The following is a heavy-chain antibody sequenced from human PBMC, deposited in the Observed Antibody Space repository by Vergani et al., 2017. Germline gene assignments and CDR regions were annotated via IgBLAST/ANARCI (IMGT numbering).Heavy chain of an antibody. Sequence: VEAGGGLVQPGGSLRLSCTASGFTFQAFAFHWGRQVSGRGLEWVSGIDRNYGVKNGNSFEGRFSISRDNAKKAVFLQMNNLRHEDTALYFCVKDNDYAADGPFDLWGRGTLVTVSS. J-gene: IGHJ2*01. CDR2: IDRNYGVK. CDR3: VKDNDYAADGPFDL. V-gene: IGHV3-9*01. CDR1: GFTFQAFA. D-gene: IGHD3-16*01.